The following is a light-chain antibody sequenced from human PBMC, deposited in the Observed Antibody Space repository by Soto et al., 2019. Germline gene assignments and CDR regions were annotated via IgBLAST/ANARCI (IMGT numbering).Light chain of an antibody. CDR2: VAS. CDR1: QSVSSSY. CDR3: QQYCSSPT. J-gene: IGKJ1*01. Sequence: EIVLTQSPGTLSLSPGERATLSCRASQSVSSSYLAWYQQKPDQAPRLLIYVASSRATGIPDRFSGSGSGTDFTLTISRLEPEDFAVYYCQQYCSSPTFVQGTKVQI. V-gene: IGKV3-20*01.